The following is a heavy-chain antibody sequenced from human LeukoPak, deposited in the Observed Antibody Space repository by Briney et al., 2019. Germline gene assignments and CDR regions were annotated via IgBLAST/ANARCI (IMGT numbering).Heavy chain of an antibody. Sequence: SETLSLTCTVSGTSISSSDYYWGWIRQPPGKGLEWIGSIYYSGSTYYNPSLKSRVTISVDTSKNQFSLKLSSVTAADTAVYYCARPVYYDSSGYYYDYWGQGTLVTVSS. CDR2: IYYSGST. J-gene: IGHJ4*02. CDR3: ARPVYYDSSGYYYDY. CDR1: GTSISSSDYY. V-gene: IGHV4-39*01. D-gene: IGHD3-22*01.